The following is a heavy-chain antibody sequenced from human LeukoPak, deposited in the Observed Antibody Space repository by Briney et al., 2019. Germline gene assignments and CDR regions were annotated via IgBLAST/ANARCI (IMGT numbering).Heavy chain of an antibody. CDR1: GYNSTGYY. CDR3: ARLTDH. V-gene: IGHV1-2*02. J-gene: IGHJ4*02. Sequence: ASVKVSCKATGYNSTGYYIHWVRQAPGQGLEWMGWINPNSGDTYYVQKLQGQVTMTRDTSNNTAYMELRRLRYDDTALYFCARLTDHWGQGTLVTVSS. CDR2: INPNSGDT.